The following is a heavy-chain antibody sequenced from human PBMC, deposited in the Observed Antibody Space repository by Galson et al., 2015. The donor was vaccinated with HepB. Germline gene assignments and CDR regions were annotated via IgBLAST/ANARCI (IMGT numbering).Heavy chain of an antibody. CDR1: GFTFSSYG. J-gene: IGHJ6*02. CDR3: AKEFIPRHYYYGMDV. CDR2: ISYDGSNK. Sequence: LRLSYAASGFTFSSYGMHWVRQAPGKGLEWVAVISYDGSNKYYADSVKGRFTISRDNSKNTLYLQMNSLRAEDTAVYYCAKEFIPRHYYYGMDVWGQGTTVTVSS. V-gene: IGHV3-30*18. D-gene: IGHD3-16*02.